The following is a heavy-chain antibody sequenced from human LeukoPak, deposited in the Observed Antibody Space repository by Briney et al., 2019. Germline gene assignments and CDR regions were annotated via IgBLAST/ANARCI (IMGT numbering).Heavy chain of an antibody. Sequence: PSETLPLTCTVSGDSISTYYWGWIRQPAGKGLEWIGRIYTSGSTNYNPSLKSRVTMSVDTSKNQFSLKLSSVTAADTAVYYCARDHGDTRFDYWGQGTLVIVSS. CDR3: ARDHGDTRFDY. V-gene: IGHV4-4*07. J-gene: IGHJ4*02. CDR1: GDSISTYY. D-gene: IGHD4-17*01. CDR2: IYTSGST.